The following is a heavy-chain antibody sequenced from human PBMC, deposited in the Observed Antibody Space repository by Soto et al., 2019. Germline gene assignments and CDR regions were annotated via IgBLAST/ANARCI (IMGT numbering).Heavy chain of an antibody. CDR3: AKDLGIAAAGTWFDP. CDR2: ISGSGGST. V-gene: IGHV3-23*01. D-gene: IGHD6-13*01. J-gene: IGHJ5*02. CDR1: GFTFSSYA. Sequence: VGSLRLSCAASGFTFSSYAMSWFRQAPVNGLEWVSSISGSGGSTYYADSVKGRFTIPRDNSKNTLYLQMNSLRAEDTAVYYCAKDLGIAAAGTWFDPWGQGTLVTVSS.